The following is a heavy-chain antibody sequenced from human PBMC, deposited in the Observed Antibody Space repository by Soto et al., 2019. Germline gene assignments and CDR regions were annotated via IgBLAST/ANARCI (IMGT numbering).Heavy chain of an antibody. Sequence: GASVKVSCKASGYTFTSYTMHWVRQAPGQRLEWMGWINTGNGNTKYSEKFQDRVTIIRDTSASTAYMELSSLRSEDTAVHYCARTSQFRLGELPFDGMDVWGQGTTVTVSS. V-gene: IGHV1-3*04. CDR3: ARTSQFRLGELPFDGMDV. CDR2: INTGNGNT. CDR1: GYTFTSYT. D-gene: IGHD3-16*02. J-gene: IGHJ6*02.